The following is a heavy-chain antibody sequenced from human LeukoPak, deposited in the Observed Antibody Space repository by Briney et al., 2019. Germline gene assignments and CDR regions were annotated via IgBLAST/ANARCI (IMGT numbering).Heavy chain of an antibody. D-gene: IGHD2-2*01. CDR3: ARDGCSSTSCLDYYYYGMDV. Sequence: GGSLRLSCAASGFTFSSYWMSWVRQAPGKGLEWVANIKQDGSEKYYVDSVKGRFTISRDNAKNSLYLQMNSLRAEDTAAYYCARDGCSSTSCLDYYYYGMDVWGQGTTVTVSS. CDR1: GFTFSSYW. V-gene: IGHV3-7*01. CDR2: IKQDGSEK. J-gene: IGHJ6*02.